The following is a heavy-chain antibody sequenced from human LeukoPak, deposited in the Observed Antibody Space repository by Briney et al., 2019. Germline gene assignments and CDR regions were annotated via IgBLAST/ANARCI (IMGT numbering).Heavy chain of an antibody. CDR1: GFTFSSYS. CDR3: TRGAVGAIKPYYFDY. V-gene: IGHV3-21*03. CDR2: ISSSSSYI. D-gene: IGHD1-26*01. J-gene: IGHJ4*02. Sequence: PGGSLRLSCAASGFTFSSYSMNWVRQAPGKGLEWVSSISSSSSYIYYADSVKGRFTISRDNAKNSLYLQMNSLKTEDTAVYYCTRGAVGAIKPYYFDYWGQGTLVTVSS.